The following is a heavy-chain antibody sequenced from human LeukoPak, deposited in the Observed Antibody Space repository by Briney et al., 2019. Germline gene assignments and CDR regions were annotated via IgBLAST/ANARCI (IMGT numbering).Heavy chain of an antibody. CDR2: ISGSGGST. CDR3: RRSTSGGSEYFDY. V-gene: IGHV3-23*01. J-gene: IGHJ4*02. Sequence: GGSLRLSCAASGFTFSSYAMSWVRQAPGKGLEWVSAISGSGGSTYYADSVKGRFTISRDNSKNTLYLQMNSLRAEDTAVYYCRRSTSGGSEYFDYWGQGTLVTVSS. D-gene: IGHD2-15*01. CDR1: GFTFSSYA.